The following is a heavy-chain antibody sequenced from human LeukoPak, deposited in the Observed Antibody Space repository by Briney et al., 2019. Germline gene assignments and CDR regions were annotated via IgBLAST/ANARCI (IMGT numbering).Heavy chain of an antibody. CDR2: INPNSGGT. CDR1: GYTFTGYY. Sequence: ASVKVSCKASGYTFTGYYMHWVRQAPGQGLEWMGWINPNSGGTNYAQKFQGRVTMTRDTSIGTAYMELSRLRSDDTAVYYCARDPRGPYYYYYMDVWGKGTTVTVSS. V-gene: IGHV1-2*02. CDR3: ARDPRGPYYYYYMDV. J-gene: IGHJ6*03.